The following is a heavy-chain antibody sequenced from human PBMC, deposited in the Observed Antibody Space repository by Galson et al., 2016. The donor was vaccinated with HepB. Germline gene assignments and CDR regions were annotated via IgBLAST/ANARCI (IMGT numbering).Heavy chain of an antibody. J-gene: IGHJ4*02. V-gene: IGHV1-69*13. Sequence: SVKVSCKASGATLSTSGFSWVRQASGQGLEWMGGIIPRFGVTDYAQKFQGRVTITAEESTSTVYLELTSLTSEDTAVYHCAREVGGTGFDLWGQGTLVSVSS. CDR2: IIPRFGVT. CDR1: GATLSTSG. CDR3: AREVGGTGFDL. D-gene: IGHD1-26*01.